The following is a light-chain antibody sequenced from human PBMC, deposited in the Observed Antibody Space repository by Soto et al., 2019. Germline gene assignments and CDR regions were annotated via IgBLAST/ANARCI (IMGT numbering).Light chain of an antibody. V-gene: IGKV3-20*01. Sequence: LVMTQSPATVCVSPGERVSLACRASHSVSSNLAWYQQQPGQAPRLLISGASSRATGITDRFSGSASGTDFTLTISRLQPEDFAVYYCQQHGSPPTTFGQATRLEIK. CDR3: QQHGSPPTT. CDR2: GAS. CDR1: HSVSSN. J-gene: IGKJ5*01.